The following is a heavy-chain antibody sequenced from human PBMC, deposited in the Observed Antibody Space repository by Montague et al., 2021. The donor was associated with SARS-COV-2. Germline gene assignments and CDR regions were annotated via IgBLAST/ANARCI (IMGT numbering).Heavy chain of an antibody. CDR3: ARVRYYGSGTSLGMDV. D-gene: IGHD3-10*01. V-gene: IGHV4-34*01. CDR2: INNSGST. Sequence: SETLSLTCAVYGGSFSGYYWSWIRQPPGKGLEWIGEINNSGSTNYNPFLKSRATISVDTSKNQFSLKLSSVTAADTAVYYCARVRYYGSGTSLGMDVWGQGTTVTVSS. J-gene: IGHJ6*02. CDR1: GGSFSGYY.